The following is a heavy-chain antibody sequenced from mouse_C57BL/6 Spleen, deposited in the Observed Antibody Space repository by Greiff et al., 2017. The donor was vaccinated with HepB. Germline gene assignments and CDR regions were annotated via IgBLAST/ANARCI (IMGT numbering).Heavy chain of an antibody. CDR1: GYTFTSYW. V-gene: IGHV1-50*01. CDR3: ARGDLLIYAMDY. Sequence: QVQLKESGAELVKPGASVKLSCKASGYTFTSYWMQWVKQRPGQGLEWIGEIDPSDSYTNYNQKFKGQATLTVDTSSSTAYMHLSSLTSEDSAGYYCARGDLLIYAMDYWGQGTSVTVSS. CDR2: IDPSDSYT. D-gene: IGHD2-1*01. J-gene: IGHJ4*01.